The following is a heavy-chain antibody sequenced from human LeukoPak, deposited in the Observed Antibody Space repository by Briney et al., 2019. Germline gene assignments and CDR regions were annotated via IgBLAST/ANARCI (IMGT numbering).Heavy chain of an antibody. CDR2: INSDGSST. J-gene: IGHJ4*02. CDR3: AKAALRSSGWFRPYFDY. CDR1: GFTFSSYW. V-gene: IGHV3-74*01. Sequence: GGSLRLSCAASGFTFSSYWMHWVRQAPGKGLVWVSRINSDGSSTFYADSAKGRFTISRDNSNNTLYLQLNSLRAEDTAVYYCAKAALRSSGWFRPYFDYWGQGNLVTVSS. D-gene: IGHD6-19*01.